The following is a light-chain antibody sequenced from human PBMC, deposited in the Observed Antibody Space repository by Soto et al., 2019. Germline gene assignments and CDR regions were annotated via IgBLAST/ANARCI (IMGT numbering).Light chain of an antibody. CDR3: QHYGYSHWT. V-gene: IGKV3-20*01. CDR2: DAS. Sequence: EIVLTQSPATLSLSPWERATLSCRASQSVSSYLAWYQQKPGQAPRLLIYDASSRATGIPDRFSGSGAGTDFTLTITRLQPEDVAVYYCQHYGYSHWTFGQGTKVDIK. J-gene: IGKJ1*01. CDR1: QSVSSY.